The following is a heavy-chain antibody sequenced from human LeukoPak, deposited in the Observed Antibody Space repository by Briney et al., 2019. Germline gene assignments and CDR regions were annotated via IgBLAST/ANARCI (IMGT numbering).Heavy chain of an antibody. CDR3: ARGGQGAPLDY. CDR2: INPNSSGT. Sequence: GASVKVSCKASGYTFTAYYMHWVRQAPGQGLEWMGWINPNSSGTNYAQKFQGRVTMTRDTSISTAYMELSRLRSDDTAVYSCARGGQGAPLDYWGQGSLVTVSS. D-gene: IGHD1-26*01. J-gene: IGHJ4*02. V-gene: IGHV1-2*02. CDR1: GYTFTAYY.